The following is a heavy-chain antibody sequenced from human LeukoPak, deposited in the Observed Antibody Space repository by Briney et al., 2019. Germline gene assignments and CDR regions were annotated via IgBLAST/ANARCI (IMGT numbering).Heavy chain of an antibody. D-gene: IGHD2-15*01. Sequence: SETLSLTCTVSGYSISSGHYWGWIRQPPGKGLEWIGYIYYSGSTNYNPSLKSRVTISVDTSKNQFSLKLSSVTAADTAVYYCARGLVVVAATPWDYYYYMDVWGKGTTVTISS. J-gene: IGHJ6*03. CDR3: ARGLVVVAATPWDYYYYMDV. CDR2: IYYSGST. V-gene: IGHV4-38-2*02. CDR1: GYSISSGHY.